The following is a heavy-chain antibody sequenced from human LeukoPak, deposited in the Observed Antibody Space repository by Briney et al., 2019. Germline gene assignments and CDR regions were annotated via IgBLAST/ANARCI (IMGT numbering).Heavy chain of an antibody. V-gene: IGHV1-69*01. Sequence: SVKVPCKASGGTFSSYAISWVRQAPGQGLEWMGGIIPIFGTANYAQKFQGRVTITADESTSTAYMEPSSLRSEDTAVYYCARDRGYGGKEFYLDYWGRGTLVTVSS. J-gene: IGHJ4*02. CDR2: IIPIFGTA. D-gene: IGHD4-23*01. CDR3: ARDRGYGGKEFYLDY. CDR1: GGTFSSYA.